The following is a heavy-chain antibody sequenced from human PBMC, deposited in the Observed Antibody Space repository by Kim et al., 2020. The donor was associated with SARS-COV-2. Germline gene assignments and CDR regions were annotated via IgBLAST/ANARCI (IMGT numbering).Heavy chain of an antibody. J-gene: IGHJ6*01. CDR1: GFTLTNFW. V-gene: IGHV3-7*01. D-gene: IGHD3-10*01. CDR3: ARDTSGSGTYRDYYY. CDR2: IKQDGSEK. Sequence: GGSLRLSCAASGFTLTNFWMSWVRQAPGKGLEWVANIKQDGSEKYYVDSVKGRFTISRDNAKNSLYLQMNSLRAEDTAVYYCARDTSGSGTYRDYYY.